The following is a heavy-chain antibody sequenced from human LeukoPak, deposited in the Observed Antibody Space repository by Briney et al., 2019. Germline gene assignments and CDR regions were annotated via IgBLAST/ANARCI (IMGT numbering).Heavy chain of an antibody. Sequence: PGGSLRLSCAASGFTFSSYAMSWVRQAPGKGLEWVAVIAYDGSNKYYADSVKGRFTISRDNSKNTLYLQMNSLRAEDTAMYYCARDIYSGLLAGYFDYWGQGTLVTVSS. CDR2: IAYDGSNK. V-gene: IGHV3-30-3*01. J-gene: IGHJ4*02. CDR1: GFTFSSYA. D-gene: IGHD5-12*01. CDR3: ARDIYSGLLAGYFDY.